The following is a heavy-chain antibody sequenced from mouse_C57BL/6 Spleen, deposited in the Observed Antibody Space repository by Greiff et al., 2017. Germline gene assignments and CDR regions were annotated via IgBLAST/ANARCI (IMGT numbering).Heavy chain of an antibody. D-gene: IGHD2-3*01. V-gene: IGHV1-50*01. CDR3: ARFDGYAMDY. CDR2: IDPSDSYT. Sequence: VQLQQSGAELVKPGASVKLSCKASGYTFTSYWMQWVKQRPGQGLEWIGEIDPSDSYTNYNQKFKGKATLTVDTSSSTAYMQLSSLTSEDSAVYYCARFDGYAMDYWGQGTSVTVSS. CDR1: GYTFTSYW. J-gene: IGHJ4*01.